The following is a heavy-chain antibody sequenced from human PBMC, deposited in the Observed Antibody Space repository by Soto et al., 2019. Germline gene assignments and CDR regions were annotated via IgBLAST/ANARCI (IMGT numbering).Heavy chain of an antibody. D-gene: IGHD3-22*01. V-gene: IGHV3-15*07. Sequence: EVQLVESGGGLVKPGGSLRLSCAASGFTFSNAWMNWVRQAPGKGLEWVGRIKSKTDGGTTDYAAPVIGRFTISRDDSKNTLYLQMNSLKTEDTAVYYCTTDPVTMIVVVPSSGWGQGTLVTVSS. CDR2: IKSKTDGGTT. CDR3: TTDPVTMIVVVPSSG. J-gene: IGHJ4*02. CDR1: GFTFSNAW.